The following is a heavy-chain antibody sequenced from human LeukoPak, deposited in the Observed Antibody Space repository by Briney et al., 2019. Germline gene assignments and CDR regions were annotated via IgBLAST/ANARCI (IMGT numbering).Heavy chain of an antibody. V-gene: IGHV4-34*01. CDR1: GGSFSGYY. CDR2: INHSGST. CDR3: ARFACSSTTGLQTDREHYFDY. J-gene: IGHJ4*02. Sequence: SETLSLTCAVYGGSFSGYYWSWIRQPPGKGLEWIGEINHSGSTNYNPSLTSRVTISVDTSKNQFSLKLSSVTAADTAVYYCARFACSSTTGLQTDREHYFDYWGQGTLVTVSS. D-gene: IGHD2-2*01.